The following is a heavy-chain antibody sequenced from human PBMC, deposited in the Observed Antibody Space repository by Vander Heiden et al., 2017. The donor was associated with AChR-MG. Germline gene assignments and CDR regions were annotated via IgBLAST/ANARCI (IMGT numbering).Heavy chain of an antibody. J-gene: IGHJ6*02. D-gene: IGHD1-7*01. CDR1: GGSISSYS. Sequence: QVQLQASGPGLVTPSETLSLTCTASGGSISSYSWSWMRQPAGKGLEWMGRIYTSGSTNYNPSLKSRVTMSVDTSKNQFSLKLSSVTAADTAVYYCARVSMELPYYYYYGMDVWGQGTTVTVSS. CDR3: ARVSMELPYYYYYGMDV. CDR2: IYTSGST. V-gene: IGHV4-4*07.